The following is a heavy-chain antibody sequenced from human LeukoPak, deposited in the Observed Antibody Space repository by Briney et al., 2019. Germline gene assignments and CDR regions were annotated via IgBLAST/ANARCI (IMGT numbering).Heavy chain of an antibody. V-gene: IGHV3-13*04. CDR1: GFSFNAYD. CDR3: ARDSSGWGLAV. CDR2: IGRAGDT. Sequence: GGSLRLSCAAAGFSFNAYDMHWVRQATGRGLEWVSYIGRAGDTYYAGSVKGRFTISRDDAKNSLYLRLNSLGVGDTAVYYCARDSSGWGLAVWGQGTTVTVSS. D-gene: IGHD6-19*01. J-gene: IGHJ6*02.